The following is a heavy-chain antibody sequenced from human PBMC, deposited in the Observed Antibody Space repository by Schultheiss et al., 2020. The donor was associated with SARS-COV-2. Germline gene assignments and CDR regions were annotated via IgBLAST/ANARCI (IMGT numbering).Heavy chain of an antibody. CDR1: GYIFGSYW. Sequence: GGSLRLSCKGSGYIFGSYWIGWVRQMPGKGLEWMGIIYPDDSDARYSPSFQGQVTFSVDKSINTAYLQWSGLKASDTAMYYCARHKIKGGAPRWNYFDSWGQGSLVTVSS. CDR3: ARHKIKGGAPRWNYFDS. D-gene: IGHD3-16*01. V-gene: IGHV5-51*01. CDR2: IYPDDSDA. J-gene: IGHJ4*02.